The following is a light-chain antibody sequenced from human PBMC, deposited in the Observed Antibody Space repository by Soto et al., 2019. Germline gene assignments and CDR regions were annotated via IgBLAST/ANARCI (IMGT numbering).Light chain of an antibody. J-gene: IGLJ2*01. V-gene: IGLV2-8*01. Sequence: QLVLTQPPSASGSPGQSVTISCTGTSSDVGGYNYVSWYQQHPGKAPKLMIYEVSKRPSGVPDRFSGSKSGNTASLTVSGLQAEDEADYYCSSYAGNNVVFGGGTKVTVL. CDR3: SSYAGNNVV. CDR2: EVS. CDR1: SSDVGGYNY.